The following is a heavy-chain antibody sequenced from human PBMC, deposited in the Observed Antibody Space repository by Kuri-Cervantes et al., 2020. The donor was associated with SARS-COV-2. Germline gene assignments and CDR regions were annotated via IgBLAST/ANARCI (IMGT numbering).Heavy chain of an antibody. CDR3: ARGHISVVPSPFLGLGPHSYYYHMDV. D-gene: IGHD2-2*01. J-gene: IGHJ6*02. V-gene: IGHV4-34*01. Sequence: SQTLSLTCAASGLTFSVYGLNWTRQPPGKGLEWIGEINHSGGTKYKASLKGRVSISVDASKNQISLKLTSATAADAAVYYCARGHISVVPSPFLGLGPHSYYYHMDVWGQGTTVTVSS. CDR2: INHSGGT. CDR1: GLTFSVYG.